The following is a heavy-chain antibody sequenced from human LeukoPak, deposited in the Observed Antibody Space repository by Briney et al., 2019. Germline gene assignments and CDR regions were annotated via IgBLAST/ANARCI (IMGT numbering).Heavy chain of an antibody. Sequence: GASVKVSCKASGYTFTGYYMHWVRQAPGQGLEWMGRINPNSGGTNYAQKFQGRVTMTRDTSISTAYMELSRLRSDDTAVYSCARDREELDRGVQNAFDIWGQGTMVTVSS. D-gene: IGHD3-10*01. CDR3: ARDREELDRGVQNAFDI. J-gene: IGHJ3*02. V-gene: IGHV1-2*06. CDR1: GYTFTGYY. CDR2: INPNSGGT.